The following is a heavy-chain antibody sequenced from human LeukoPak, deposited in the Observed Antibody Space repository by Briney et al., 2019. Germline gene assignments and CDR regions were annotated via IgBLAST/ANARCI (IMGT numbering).Heavy chain of an antibody. Sequence: RGSLRLSCAASGFTFSDYYMSWIRQAPGKGLEWVSYISRSGSTISYADSVKGRFTISRDNPKNSLFLQMNSLRAEDTAVYYCARAIAVAGTLSYYFDYWGQGTLVTVSS. CDR1: GFTFSDYY. CDR3: ARAIAVAGTLSYYFDY. CDR2: ISRSGSTI. J-gene: IGHJ4*02. V-gene: IGHV3-11*01. D-gene: IGHD6-19*01.